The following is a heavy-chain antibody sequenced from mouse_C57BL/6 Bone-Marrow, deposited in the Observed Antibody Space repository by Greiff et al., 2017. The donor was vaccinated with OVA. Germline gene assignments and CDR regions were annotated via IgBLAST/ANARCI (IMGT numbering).Heavy chain of an antibody. V-gene: IGHV1-82*01. CDR1: GYAFSSSW. Sequence: VKLMESGPELVKPGASVKISCKASGYAFSSSWMNWVKQRPGKGLEWIGRIYPGDGDTNYNGKFKGKATLTADKSSSTAYMQLSSLTSEDSAVYFCAREDYYGSSPYWYFDVWGTGTTVTVSS. CDR3: AREDYYGSSPYWYFDV. D-gene: IGHD1-1*01. J-gene: IGHJ1*03. CDR2: IYPGDGDT.